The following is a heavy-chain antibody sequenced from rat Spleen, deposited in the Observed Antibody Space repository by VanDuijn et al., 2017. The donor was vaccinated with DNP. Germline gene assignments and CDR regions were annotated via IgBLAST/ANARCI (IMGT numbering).Heavy chain of an antibody. CDR1: GFTFSDYY. V-gene: IGHV5-22*01. CDR3: VRWNSGHFDY. J-gene: IGHJ2*01. CDR2: IGSDGYAP. Sequence: EVQLVDSGGDLVQPGRSLKLSCAASGFTFSDYYMAWVRQAPTRGLEWVAYIGSDGYAPYYGVSVKGRFTISRDNAKSTLYLQMNSLRSEDMATYYCVRWNSGHFDYWGQGVMVTVSS. D-gene: IGHD4-3*01.